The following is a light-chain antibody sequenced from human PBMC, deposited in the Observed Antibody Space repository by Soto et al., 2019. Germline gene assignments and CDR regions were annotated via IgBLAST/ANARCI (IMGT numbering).Light chain of an antibody. CDR3: CSYAGSTTLL. CDR1: SSDVGAYNY. Sequence: QSALTQPASVSGSPGQSITISCTGTSSDVGAYNYVSWYQQHPGKAPKLMIYEVDNRPSGVSNRFSGSKSGNTASLTISGLQAEDEADYYCCSYAGSTTLLFGGGTKLTVL. V-gene: IGLV2-23*02. J-gene: IGLJ2*01. CDR2: EVD.